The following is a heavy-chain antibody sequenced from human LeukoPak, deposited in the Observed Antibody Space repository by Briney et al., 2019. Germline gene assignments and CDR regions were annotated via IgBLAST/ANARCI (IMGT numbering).Heavy chain of an antibody. Sequence: GGSLRLSCAASGFAFSDYAMSWVRQAPGGGLEWVSAISGSGDKTFHANSVKGRFTTSRDNSKNTLSLQMSSLRVEDSAVYFCAKDTSAWWYHRAYMNVWGTGTTVTVSS. V-gene: IGHV3-23*01. CDR2: ISGSGDKT. CDR3: AKDTSAWWYHRAYMNV. J-gene: IGHJ6*03. D-gene: IGHD2-15*01. CDR1: GFAFSDYA.